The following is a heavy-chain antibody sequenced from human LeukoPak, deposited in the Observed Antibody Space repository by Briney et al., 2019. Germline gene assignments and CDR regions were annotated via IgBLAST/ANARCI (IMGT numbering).Heavy chain of an antibody. CDR1: GFTFSSYW. J-gene: IGHJ4*02. Sequence: GGSLRLSCAASGFTFSSYWMNRVRQAPGKGLVWVSRIASDGSSTTYADSVKGRFSISRDNAKNTLYLQMNSLRVEDTAVYYCARGRPHGNDYWGQGTLVTVSS. CDR2: IASDGSST. CDR3: ARGRPHGNDY. V-gene: IGHV3-74*01. D-gene: IGHD4-23*01.